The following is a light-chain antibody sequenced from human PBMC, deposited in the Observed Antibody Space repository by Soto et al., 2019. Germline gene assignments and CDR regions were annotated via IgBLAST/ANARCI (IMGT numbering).Light chain of an antibody. V-gene: IGKV3-11*01. Sequence: DIVLTQSPGTLSLSPGETLSLSCRSSQSVRRYLAWYQHKPGQAPRLLIYAASIRASDFPARFSGSGSGTDFTLTISSLEPEDFAVYYCQQRSNWPLTFGGGTKVDIK. CDR1: QSVRRY. CDR3: QQRSNWPLT. J-gene: IGKJ4*01. CDR2: AAS.